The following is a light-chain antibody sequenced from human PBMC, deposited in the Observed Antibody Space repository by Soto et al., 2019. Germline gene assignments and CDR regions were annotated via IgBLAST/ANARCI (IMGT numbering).Light chain of an antibody. J-gene: IGKJ1*01. CDR3: HQFGYSPRT. V-gene: IGKV3-20*01. Sequence: EIVLTQSPGTLSLSPGERATLSCRASQSVSNNYLAWYQQKPGQAPRLLIFATSRRATDIPDRFSGSGSGTDFTLAIRRLEPEDFAVYYCHQFGYSPRTFGQGTKVDIK. CDR2: ATS. CDR1: QSVSNNY.